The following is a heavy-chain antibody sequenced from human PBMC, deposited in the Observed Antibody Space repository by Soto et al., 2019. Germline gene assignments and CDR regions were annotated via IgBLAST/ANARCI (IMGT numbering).Heavy chain of an antibody. CDR1: GGTFSSYA. CDR3: ARGRAVTQTGYYYYYGMDV. CDR2: IIPIFGTA. J-gene: IGHJ6*02. Sequence: SVKVSCKASGGTFSSYAISWVRQAPGQGLEWMGGIIPIFGTANYAQKFQGRVTITADESTSTAYMELSSLRSEDTAVYYCARGRAVTQTGYYYYYGMDVWGQGTTVTVSS. D-gene: IGHD4-4*01. V-gene: IGHV1-69*13.